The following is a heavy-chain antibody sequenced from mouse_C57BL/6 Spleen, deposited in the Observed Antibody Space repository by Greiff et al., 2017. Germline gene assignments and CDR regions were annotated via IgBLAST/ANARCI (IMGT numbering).Heavy chain of an antibody. J-gene: IGHJ1*03. CDR3: AEEYFDV. CDR2: IYPRSGNT. CDR1: GYTFTSYG. V-gene: IGHV1-81*01. Sequence: VQLQQSGAELARPGASVKLSCKASGYTFTSYGISWVKQRTGQGLEWIGEIYPRSGNTYYNEKFKGKATLTADKSSSTAYMELRSLTSEDSAVYFCAEEYFDVWGTGTTVTVSS.